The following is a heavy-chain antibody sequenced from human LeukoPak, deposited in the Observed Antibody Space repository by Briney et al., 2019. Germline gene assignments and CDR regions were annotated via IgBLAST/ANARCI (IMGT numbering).Heavy chain of an antibody. CDR3: ARFAVAAAGTGWFDP. V-gene: IGHV4-59*01. D-gene: IGHD6-13*01. CDR1: GLSISSYY. CDR2: IYYSGST. Sequence: SETLSLTCTVSGLSISSYYWSWLRQPPGKGLELIGYIYYSGSTNYNPSLKRRVTISVDTSKNQLSLKQNSVTAADTAVYYCARFAVAAAGTGWFDPWGQGTLVTVSA. J-gene: IGHJ5*02.